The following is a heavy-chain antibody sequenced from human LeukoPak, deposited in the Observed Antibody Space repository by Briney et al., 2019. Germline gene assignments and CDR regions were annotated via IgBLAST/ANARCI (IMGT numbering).Heavy chain of an antibody. CDR1: GFTFSSYG. CDR2: IRYDGSNK. V-gene: IGHV3-30*02. CDR3: AKVRNYYDSGSPVDY. D-gene: IGHD3-22*01. J-gene: IGHJ4*02. Sequence: GGSLRPSCAASGFTFSSYGMHWVRQAPGKGLGWVAFIRYDGSNKYYADSVKGRFTISRDNSKNTLYLQMNSLRAEDTAVYYCAKVRNYYDSGSPVDYWGQGTLVTVSS.